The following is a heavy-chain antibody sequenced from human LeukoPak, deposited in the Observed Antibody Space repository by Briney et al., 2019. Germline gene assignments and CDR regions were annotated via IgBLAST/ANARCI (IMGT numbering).Heavy chain of an antibody. CDR2: ISYDGSNK. D-gene: IGHD4-17*01. J-gene: IGHJ4*02. V-gene: IGHV3-30*04. CDR1: GFTFSSYA. Sequence: GRSLRLSCAASGFTFSSYAMHWVRQAPGKGLEWVAVISYDGSNKYYADSVKGRFTISRDNSKNTLYLQMNSLRAEDTAVYYCARTRQPKVTTTIPDYWGQGTLVTVSS. CDR3: ARTRQPKVTTTIPDY.